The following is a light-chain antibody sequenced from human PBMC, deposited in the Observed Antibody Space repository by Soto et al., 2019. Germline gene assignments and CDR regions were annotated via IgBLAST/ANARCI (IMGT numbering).Light chain of an antibody. CDR1: QSVSSTY. CDR2: GAS. J-gene: IGKJ2*01. V-gene: IGKV3-20*01. CDR3: QQYGSSPPYT. Sequence: EIVLTQSPGTLSLSPGERATLSCRASQSVSSTYLARYQQKPGQAPRLLLYGASSRATGIPDRFSGSGSGTDFTLTISRLEPEDFAVYYCQQYGSSPPYTFGQGPKLEIK.